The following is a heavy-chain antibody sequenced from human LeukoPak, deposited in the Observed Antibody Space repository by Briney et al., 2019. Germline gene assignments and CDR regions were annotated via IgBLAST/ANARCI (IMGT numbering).Heavy chain of an antibody. D-gene: IGHD6-13*01. Sequence: SETLSLTCTVSGGSIRSSYYYWGWIRQPPGKGLEWIGSIYDSGSTYYNPSLKSRVTISVDRSKNQFSLKLSSVTAADTAVYYCAREAAAAGPWFDPWGQGTLVTVSS. CDR1: GGSIRSSYYY. CDR3: AREAAAAGPWFDP. J-gene: IGHJ5*02. CDR2: IYDSGST. V-gene: IGHV4-39*07.